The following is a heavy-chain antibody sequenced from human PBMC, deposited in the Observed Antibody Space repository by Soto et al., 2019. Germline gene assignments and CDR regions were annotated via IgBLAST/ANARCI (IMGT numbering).Heavy chain of an antibody. V-gene: IGHV4-59*08. CDR2: IYNSGGT. J-gene: IGHJ4*02. Sequence: SETLSLTCTFSGGSISSFYWSWIRQPPGKGLEWIGYIYNSGGTNYNPSLKSRVTISVDTSKNQFSLKLSSVTAADTAVYYCVRHAQWIIRAYWGQGSLVTVSS. CDR3: VRHAQWIIRAY. D-gene: IGHD5-12*01. CDR1: GGSISSFY.